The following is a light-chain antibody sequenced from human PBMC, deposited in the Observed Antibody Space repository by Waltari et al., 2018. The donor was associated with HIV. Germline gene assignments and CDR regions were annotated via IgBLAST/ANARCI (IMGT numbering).Light chain of an antibody. J-gene: IGKJ1*01. Sequence: EIVMTQSPGTLSVSPGERATLSCRASKSVSSKLAWYQQKPGQAPRLLIYGASTRATGIPGRFSGSGSGTEFTLTISSLQSEDSAVYYFQQYNNWPPWTFGQGTKVEIK. V-gene: IGKV3-15*01. CDR3: QQYNNWPPWT. CDR2: GAS. CDR1: KSVSSK.